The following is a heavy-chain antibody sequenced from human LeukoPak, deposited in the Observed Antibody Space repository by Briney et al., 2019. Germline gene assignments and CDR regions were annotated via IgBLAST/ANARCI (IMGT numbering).Heavy chain of an antibody. CDR3: AREGDTVMARRYFDY. CDR1: GYTFTSYY. CDR2: INPSGGST. V-gene: IGHV1-46*01. J-gene: IGHJ4*02. Sequence: ASVKVSCKASGYTFTSYYMHWVRQAPGQGLEWMGVINPSGGSTSYAQKFQGRVTKTRDTSTTTVYMELSSLRSEDTAVYYCAREGDTVMARRYFDYWGQGTLVTVSS. D-gene: IGHD5-18*01.